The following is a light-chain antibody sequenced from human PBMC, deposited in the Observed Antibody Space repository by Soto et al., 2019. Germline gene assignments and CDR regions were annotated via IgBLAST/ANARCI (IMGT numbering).Light chain of an antibody. Sequence: QMTQSPSSLSASVGEKIIITCRASRDVGSDVSWYQQKPGQAPKLLIYAASSLQSGVPSRFSGSGSGTDFTLNISSLQPEDFATYYCQQSYATPRTFGQGTKVDIK. CDR3: QQSYATPRT. CDR2: AAS. CDR1: RDVGSD. V-gene: IGKV1-39*01. J-gene: IGKJ1*01.